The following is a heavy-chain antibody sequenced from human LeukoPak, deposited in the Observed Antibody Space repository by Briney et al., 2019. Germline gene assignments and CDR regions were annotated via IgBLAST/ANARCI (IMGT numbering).Heavy chain of an antibody. Sequence: SETLSLTCTVSGYSISSGYYWGWIRQPPGKGLEWIGSIYHSGSTYYKPSLKSRVTISVDTSKNQFSLKLSSVTAADTAVYYCARVGEWELLTRFDYWGQGTLVTVSS. V-gene: IGHV4-38-2*02. CDR3: ARVGEWELLTRFDY. D-gene: IGHD1-26*01. CDR2: IYHSGST. CDR1: GYSISSGYY. J-gene: IGHJ4*02.